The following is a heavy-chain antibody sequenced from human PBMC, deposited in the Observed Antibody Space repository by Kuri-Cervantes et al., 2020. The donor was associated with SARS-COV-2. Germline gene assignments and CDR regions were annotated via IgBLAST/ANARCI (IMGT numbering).Heavy chain of an antibody. D-gene: IGHD6-13*01. CDR1: GYTFTSYG. V-gene: IGHV1-18*04. CDR3: ARRIAAAGYYYYYGMDV. CDR2: ISAYNGNT. Sequence: ASVKVSCKASGYTFTSYGIGWVRQAPGQGLEWMGWISAYNGNTNYAQKLQGRVTMTTDTSTSTAYMELRSLRSDDTAVYYCARRIAAAGYYYYYGMDVWGQGTTVTVSS. J-gene: IGHJ6*02.